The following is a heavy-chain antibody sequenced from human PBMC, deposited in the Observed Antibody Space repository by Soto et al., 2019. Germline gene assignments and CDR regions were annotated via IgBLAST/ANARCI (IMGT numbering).Heavy chain of an antibody. CDR2: IYYSGNT. CDR1: GGSISSSSYY. J-gene: IGHJ3*02. V-gene: IGHV4-39*01. D-gene: IGHD2-2*01. Sequence: PSETLSLTCTVSGGSISSSSYYWGWIRQPPGKGLEWIGSIYYSGNTYYNPSLKSRVTISVDTSKNQFSLKLISVTAADTAVYYCVRNVVVPAPAAFDIWAQRTMVTVSS. CDR3: VRNVVVPAPAAFDI.